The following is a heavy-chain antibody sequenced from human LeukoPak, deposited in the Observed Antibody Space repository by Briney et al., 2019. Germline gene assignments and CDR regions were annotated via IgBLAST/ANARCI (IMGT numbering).Heavy chain of an antibody. D-gene: IGHD2-2*02. V-gene: IGHV1-46*01. CDR3: ARECSSTSCYTSALSPGDPDWFDP. CDR1: GYTFTSYA. J-gene: IGHJ5*02. Sequence: ASVKVSCKASGYTFTSYAMNWVRQAPGQGLEWMGIINPSGGSTSYAQKFQGRVTMTRDTSTSTVYMELSSLRSEDTAVYYCARECSSTSCYTSALSPGDPDWFDPWGQGTLVTVSS. CDR2: INPSGGST.